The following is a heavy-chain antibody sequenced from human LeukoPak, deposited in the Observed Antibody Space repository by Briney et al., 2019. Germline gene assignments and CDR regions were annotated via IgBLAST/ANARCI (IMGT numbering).Heavy chain of an antibody. D-gene: IGHD5-18*01. CDR2: IYYSGST. CDR3: ARGLTRWVGQLWFDY. Sequence: SETLSLTCTVSGGSISSSSYYWGWIRQPPGKGLEWIGYIYYSGSTNYNPSLKSRVTISVDTSKNQFSLKLSSVTAADTAVYYCARGLTRWVGQLWFDYWGQGTLVTVSS. J-gene: IGHJ4*02. CDR1: GGSISSSSYY. V-gene: IGHV4-61*05.